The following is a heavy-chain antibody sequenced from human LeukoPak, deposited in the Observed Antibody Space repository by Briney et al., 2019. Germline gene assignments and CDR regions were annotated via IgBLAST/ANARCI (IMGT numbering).Heavy chain of an antibody. CDR1: GGSISSGSYY. J-gene: IGHJ5*02. Sequence: SETLSLTCTVSGGSISSGSYYWSWIRQPAGKGLEWIGRIYTSGSTNYNPSLKSRVTISVDTSKNQFSLKLSSVTAADTAVYYCARFVDTAMVGANWFDPWGQGTLVTVSS. CDR2: IYTSGST. D-gene: IGHD5-18*01. CDR3: ARFVDTAMVGANWFDP. V-gene: IGHV4-61*02.